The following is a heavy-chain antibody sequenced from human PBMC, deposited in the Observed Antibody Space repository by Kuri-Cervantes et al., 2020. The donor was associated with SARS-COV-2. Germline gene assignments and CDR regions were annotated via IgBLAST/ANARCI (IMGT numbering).Heavy chain of an antibody. D-gene: IGHD2-15*01. CDR1: GYTFTSYG. CDR2: ISAYNGNT. CDR3: ARVGIVVVVVAIPDWFDP. Sequence: ASVKVSCKASGYTFTSYGISWVRQAPGQGLEWMGWISAYNGNTNYAQKLQGRVTMTTDTSTSTAYMELRSLRSDDTAVYYCARVGIVVVVVAIPDWFDPWGQGTLVTVSS. V-gene: IGHV1-18*01. J-gene: IGHJ5*02.